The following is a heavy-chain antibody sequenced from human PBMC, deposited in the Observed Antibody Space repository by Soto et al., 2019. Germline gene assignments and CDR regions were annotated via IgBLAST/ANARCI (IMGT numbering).Heavy chain of an antibody. Sequence: SETLSLTCAVYGGSFSGYYWSWIRQPPGKGLEWIGEINHSGSTNYNPSLKSRVTISVDTSKNQFSLKLSSVTAANTAVYYCAIFLGSGWSEDYWGQGTLVTVSS. CDR2: INHSGST. J-gene: IGHJ4*02. CDR3: AIFLGSGWSEDY. CDR1: GGSFSGYY. D-gene: IGHD6-19*01. V-gene: IGHV4-34*01.